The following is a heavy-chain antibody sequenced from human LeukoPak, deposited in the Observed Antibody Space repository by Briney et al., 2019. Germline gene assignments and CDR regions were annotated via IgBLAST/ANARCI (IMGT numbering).Heavy chain of an antibody. CDR3: ARDTPSDAANYYDSSGYLFDY. D-gene: IGHD3-22*01. CDR1: GFTFSSYG. V-gene: IGHV3-23*01. Sequence: GGSLRLSCAASGFTFSSYGMSWVRQAPGKGLEWVSAISGSGGTTYNADSVKGRFTISRDNSKNTLYLQMNSLRAEDTAVYYCARDTPSDAANYYDSSGYLFDYWGQGTLVTVSS. J-gene: IGHJ4*02. CDR2: ISGSGGTT.